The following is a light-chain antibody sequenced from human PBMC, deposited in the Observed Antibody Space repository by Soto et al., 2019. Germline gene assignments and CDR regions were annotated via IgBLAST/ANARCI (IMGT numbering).Light chain of an antibody. J-gene: IGKJ5*01. CDR1: QAISSN. CDR3: QQFNNLIT. V-gene: IGKV3-15*01. Sequence: EIVMTQSPATLSVTRGERATLSCRASQAISSNLAWYQQKPGQAPRLLIYGASTRATGIPDRFSGSGSGTDFTLSISRLEPEDFVVYYCQQFNNLITFGQGTRLEI. CDR2: GAS.